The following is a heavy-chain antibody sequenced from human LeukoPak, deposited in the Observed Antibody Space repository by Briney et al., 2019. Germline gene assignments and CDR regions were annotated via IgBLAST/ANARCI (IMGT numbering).Heavy chain of an antibody. CDR3: ARRAGAYSHPYDY. Sequence: GGSLRLSCAASGFTVSSNYMSWVRQAPGKGLEWVSTIVDSGDSTYHAVSVKGRFTISRDNSKNTLYLQMNSLRAEDTAVYYCARRAGAYSHPYDYWGQGTLVTVSS. CDR2: IVDSGDST. D-gene: IGHD4/OR15-4a*01. CDR1: GFTVSSNY. V-gene: IGHV3-23*01. J-gene: IGHJ4*02.